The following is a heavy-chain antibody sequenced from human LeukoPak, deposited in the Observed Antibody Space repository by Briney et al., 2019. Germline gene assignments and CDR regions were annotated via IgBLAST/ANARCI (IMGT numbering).Heavy chain of an antibody. CDR3: ARQVLGSSSWYWFDP. CDR1: GDSISNSRYY. V-gene: IGHV4-39*01. CDR2: IYYGGST. Sequence: PSETLSLTCTVSGDSISNSRYYWGWIRQPPGKGLDSIASIYYGGSTFYNPSLKSRVTISVDTSKNQFSLTLSSVTAADTAVYYCARQVLGSSSWYWFDPWGQGTLVTVSS. D-gene: IGHD6-13*01. J-gene: IGHJ5*02.